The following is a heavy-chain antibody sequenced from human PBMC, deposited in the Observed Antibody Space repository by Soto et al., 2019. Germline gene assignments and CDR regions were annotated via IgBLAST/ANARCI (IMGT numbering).Heavy chain of an antibody. D-gene: IGHD3-3*01. CDR1: GGSISSGGYY. V-gene: IGHV4-31*03. CDR3: AIVPYDFWSGRSFQL. Sequence: SETLSLTCTVSGGSISSGGYYWSWIRHHPGKGLEWIGYIYYSGSTYYNPSLKSRVTISVDTSKNQFSLKLSSVTAADTAVYYCAIVPYDFWSGRSFQLRGKGTLVTVST. CDR2: IYYSGST. J-gene: IGHJ4*02.